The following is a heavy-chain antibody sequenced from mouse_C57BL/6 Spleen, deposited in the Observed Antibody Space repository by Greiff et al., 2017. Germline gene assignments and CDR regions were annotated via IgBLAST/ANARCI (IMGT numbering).Heavy chain of an antibody. CDR1: GYTFPDYE. CDR3: MKITTRYYFAY. V-gene: IGHV1-15*01. D-gene: IGHD2-4*01. J-gene: IGHJ2*01. CDR2: IDPGTGGT. Sequence: QVQLQQSGAELVRPGASVTLSCKASGYTFPDYEMHWVKQTPVHGLEWIGAIDPGTGGTAYNQKFKGKAILTADKSSITAYMALRSLTSEDSAVYFCMKITTRYYFAYWGQGTPLTVS.